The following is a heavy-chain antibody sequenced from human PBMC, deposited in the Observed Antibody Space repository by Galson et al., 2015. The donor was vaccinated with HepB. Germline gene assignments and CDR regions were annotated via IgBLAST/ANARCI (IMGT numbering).Heavy chain of an antibody. Sequence: SLRLSCAASGFSFSSHNMNWVRQAPGKGLEWVSSINRTGSYIYYADSVRGRFTISRDNAKNSLSLQMNSLRAEDTAVYYCARDPPPTLRLEVASYSFQSYMDVWGKGTTVTVSS. CDR2: INRTGSYI. D-gene: IGHD2-15*01. CDR3: ARDPPPTLRLEVASYSFQSYMDV. V-gene: IGHV3-21*04. CDR1: GFSFSSHN. J-gene: IGHJ6*03.